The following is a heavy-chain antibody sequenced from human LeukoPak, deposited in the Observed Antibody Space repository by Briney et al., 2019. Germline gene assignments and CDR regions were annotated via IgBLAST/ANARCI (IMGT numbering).Heavy chain of an antibody. Sequence: SVKVSCKASGGTFSSYAISWVRQAPGQGLEWMGGIIPIFGTANYAQKFQGRVTITADESTSTAYMELSSLRSEDTAVYYCARDRREYIAAAGPPDFDYWGQGTLVTVSS. CDR1: GGTFSSYA. J-gene: IGHJ4*02. CDR2: IIPIFGTA. D-gene: IGHD6-13*01. V-gene: IGHV1-69*13. CDR3: ARDRREYIAAAGPPDFDY.